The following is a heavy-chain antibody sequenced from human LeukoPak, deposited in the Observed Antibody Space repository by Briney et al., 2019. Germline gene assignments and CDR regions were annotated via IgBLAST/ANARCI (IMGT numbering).Heavy chain of an antibody. CDR2: IYYSGST. J-gene: IGHJ4*02. Sequence: PSETLSLTCTVSGGSISSGDYYWSWIRQPPGKGLEWIGYIYYSGSTYYNPSLKSRVTISVDTSKNQFSLKLSSVTAADTAVYYCARLRITMVRGVTPPDYWGQGTLVTVSS. V-gene: IGHV4-30-4*01. CDR3: ARLRITMVRGVTPPDY. D-gene: IGHD3-10*01. CDR1: GGSISSGDYY.